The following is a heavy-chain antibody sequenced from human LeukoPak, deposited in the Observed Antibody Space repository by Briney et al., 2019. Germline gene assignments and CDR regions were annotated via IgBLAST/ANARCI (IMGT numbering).Heavy chain of an antibody. CDR1: GGTFSSYA. CDR3: ASNSMARGVIGFDY. CDR2: IIPIFGTA. Sequence: SVKVSCKASGGTFSSYAISWVRQAPGQGLEWMGGIIPIFGTANYAQKFQGRVTITTDESTSTAYMELSSLRSEDTAVYYCASNSMARGVIGFDYWGQGTLVTVSS. J-gene: IGHJ4*02. V-gene: IGHV1-69*05. D-gene: IGHD3-10*01.